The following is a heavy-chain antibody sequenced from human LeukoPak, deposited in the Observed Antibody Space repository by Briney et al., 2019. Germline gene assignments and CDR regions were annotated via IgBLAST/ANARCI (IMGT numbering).Heavy chain of an antibody. CDR3: ARALTQDSSGYYSHFDY. D-gene: IGHD3-22*01. Sequence: SETLSLTCTVSGGSISSSSYYWGWIRQPPGKGLEWIGSIYYSGSTYYNPSLESRVTISVDTSKNQFSLKLSSVTAADTAVYYCARALTQDSSGYYSHFDYWGQGTLVTVSS. V-gene: IGHV4-39*07. CDR1: GGSISSSSYY. J-gene: IGHJ4*02. CDR2: IYYSGST.